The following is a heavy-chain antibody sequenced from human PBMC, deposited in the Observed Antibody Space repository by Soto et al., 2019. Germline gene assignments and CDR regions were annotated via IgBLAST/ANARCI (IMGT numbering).Heavy chain of an antibody. V-gene: IGHV1-3*01. CDR2: INAGNGNT. Sequence: ASVKVSCKASGYTFTSYAMHWVRQAPGQRLEWMGWINAGNGNTKYSQKFQGRVTITRDTSASTAYMELSSLRSEDTAVYYCARKARQVGYYFDYWGQGTLVTVS. J-gene: IGHJ4*02. CDR1: GYTFTSYA. CDR3: ARKARQVGYYFDY.